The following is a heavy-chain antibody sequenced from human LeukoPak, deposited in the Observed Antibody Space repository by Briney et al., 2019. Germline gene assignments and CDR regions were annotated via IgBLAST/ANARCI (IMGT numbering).Heavy chain of an antibody. V-gene: IGHV4-30-2*01. D-gene: IGHD1-26*01. J-gene: IGHJ3*02. CDR1: GGSISSGHYS. Sequence: SETLSLTCAVSGGSISSGHYSWNWFRQPPGKGLEWIGYIYHSGSTYYNPSLKSRVAISVDRSKNQFSLKLRPVTAADTALYYCARGGTAFDIWGQGTMVTVSS. CDR2: IYHSGST. CDR3: ARGGTAFDI.